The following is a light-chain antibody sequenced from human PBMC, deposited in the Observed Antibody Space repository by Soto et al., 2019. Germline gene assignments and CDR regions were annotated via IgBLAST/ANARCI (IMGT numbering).Light chain of an antibody. CDR1: SSNIGAGYP. CDR3: QSYDSSLSGYV. V-gene: IGLV1-40*01. Sequence: QSALTQPPSVSGAPGQRVTTSCTGSSSNIGAGYPVHWYQQLPGTAPKLLIHGNTNRPSGVPDRFSGSRSGLAITGLQAEDEADYYCQSYDSSLSGYVFGTGTKVTVL. J-gene: IGLJ1*01. CDR2: GNT.